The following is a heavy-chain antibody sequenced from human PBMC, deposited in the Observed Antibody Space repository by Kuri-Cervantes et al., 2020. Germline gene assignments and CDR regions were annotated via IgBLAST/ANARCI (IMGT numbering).Heavy chain of an antibody. J-gene: IGHJ6*03. D-gene: IGHD6-6*01. Sequence: GGSLRLSCAASGFTFSSYAMSWVCQAPGKGLEWVSAISGSGGSTYYADSVKGRFTISRDNSKNTLYLQMNSLRAEDTAVYYCAKGTTTSIAARLGYYYYMDVWGKGTTVTVSS. CDR3: AKGTTTSIAARLGYYYYMDV. CDR1: GFTFSSYA. V-gene: IGHV3-23*01. CDR2: ISGSGGST.